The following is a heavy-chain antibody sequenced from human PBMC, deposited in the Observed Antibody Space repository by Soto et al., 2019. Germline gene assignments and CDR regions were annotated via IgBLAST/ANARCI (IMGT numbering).Heavy chain of an antibody. J-gene: IGHJ6*02. CDR3: STGGHNDGYNFYHGMDL. V-gene: IGHV1-69*06. D-gene: IGHD3-16*01. Sequence: QVQVVQSGAEVKKPGSSVKVSCKVSGGIFTNNAISWVRQAPGQGLEWLGGVIPLFDTAYYAQIFRGRLSRSANRTNTTAYMDLSDLTCANTAVNFCSTGGHNDGYNFYHGMDLWGQGTTVTVS. CDR2: VIPLFDTA. CDR1: GGIFTNNA.